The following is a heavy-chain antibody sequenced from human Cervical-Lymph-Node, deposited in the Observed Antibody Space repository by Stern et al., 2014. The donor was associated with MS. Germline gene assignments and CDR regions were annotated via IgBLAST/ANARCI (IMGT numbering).Heavy chain of an antibody. V-gene: IGHV4-59*01. J-gene: IGHJ5*02. CDR2: IYYSGST. Sequence: QVQLQESGPGLVKPSETLSLTCTVSGGSISSYYWSWIRQPPGKGLEWFGYIYYSGSTNYNPSLKSRVTISVDTSKNQFSLKLSSVTAADTAVYYCARVRDGSQRFDPWGQGTLVTVSS. CDR3: ARVRDGSQRFDP. D-gene: IGHD5-24*01. CDR1: GGSISSYY.